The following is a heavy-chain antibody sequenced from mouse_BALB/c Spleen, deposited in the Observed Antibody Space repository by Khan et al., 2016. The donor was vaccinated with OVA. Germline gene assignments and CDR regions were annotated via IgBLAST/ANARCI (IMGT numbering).Heavy chain of an antibody. V-gene: IGHV3-1*02. Sequence: EVQLQESGPGLVKPSQSPSLTCTVTGYSITSGYGWHWIRQFPGNKLEWMGYISYSGSTNYNPSLKSRISITRDTTKNQFFLQLNSVTTEDTATYYCARTARIKYWGQGTTLTVSS. CDR3: ARTARIKY. D-gene: IGHD1-2*01. CDR1: GYSITSGYG. J-gene: IGHJ2*01. CDR2: ISYSGST.